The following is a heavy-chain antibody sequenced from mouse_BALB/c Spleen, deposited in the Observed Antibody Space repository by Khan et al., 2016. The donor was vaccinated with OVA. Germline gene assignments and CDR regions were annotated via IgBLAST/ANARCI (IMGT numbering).Heavy chain of an antibody. CDR2: INPRSGYT. D-gene: IGHD2-14*01. CDR1: GYTFTSHT. V-gene: IGHV1-4*01. CDR3: ARRTTGYALDY. Sequence: QVQLKQSGAELARPGASVKMSCKASGYTFTSHTMHWVQQRPGQGLEWIGYINPRSGYTNYNQKFNDTATLTADKSSSTAYMQLSSLTSEDSAVYYCARRTTGYALDYWGQGTSVTVSS. J-gene: IGHJ4*01.